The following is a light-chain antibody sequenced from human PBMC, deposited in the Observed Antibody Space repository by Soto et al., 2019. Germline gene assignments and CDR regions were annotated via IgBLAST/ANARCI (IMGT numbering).Light chain of an antibody. J-gene: IGKJ1*01. CDR3: QQCGSSPWT. V-gene: IGKV3-20*01. CDR2: GAS. Sequence: ETVLTQSPGTLSLSPGERATLSCRASQTIRSNYLARYRQTPGQAPRLLIYGASNRATGIADRFSGSGSGTDFTLIISRREPEDFALYYCQQCGSSPWTFGQGTKVEFK. CDR1: QTIRSNY.